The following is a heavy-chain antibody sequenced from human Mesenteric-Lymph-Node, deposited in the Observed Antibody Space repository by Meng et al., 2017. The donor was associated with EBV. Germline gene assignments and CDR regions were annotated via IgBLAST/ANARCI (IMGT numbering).Heavy chain of an antibody. Sequence: VQLKQWGVGLLKPSETLFPNGAVYGGSFSGYYWSWIRQPPGKGLEWIGEINHSGSTNYNPSLTSRVTISVDTSKNHFSLKLTSVTAADTAVYYCARAFCGGDCSHFDYWGQGTLVTVSS. J-gene: IGHJ4*02. D-gene: IGHD2-21*01. CDR2: INHSGST. V-gene: IGHV4-34*01. CDR1: GGSFSGYY. CDR3: ARAFCGGDCSHFDY.